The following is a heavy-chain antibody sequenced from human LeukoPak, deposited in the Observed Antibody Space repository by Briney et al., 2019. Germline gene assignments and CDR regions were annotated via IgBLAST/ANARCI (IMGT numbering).Heavy chain of an antibody. CDR1: GYTLTELS. D-gene: IGHD1-26*01. CDR2: FDPEDGET. CDR3: ATDFGYSAGY. Sequence: VSVKVSCKVSGYTLTELSMHWVRQAPGKGLGWMGGFDPEDGETIYAQKFQGRVTMTEDTSTDTAYMELSSLRSEDTAVYYCATDFGYSAGYWGQGTLVTVSS. J-gene: IGHJ4*02. V-gene: IGHV1-24*01.